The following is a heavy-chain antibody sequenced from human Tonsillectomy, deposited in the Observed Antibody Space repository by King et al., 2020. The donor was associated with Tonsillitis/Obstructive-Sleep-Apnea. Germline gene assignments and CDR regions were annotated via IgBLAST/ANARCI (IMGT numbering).Heavy chain of an antibody. Sequence: HVQLQESGPGLVKPSETLSLTCSVSHDSINRYYWNWIRQPAGKGLEWIGRIYTSGSTNYNPSLKSRVTMSVDTSKNQFSLNLNSVTAADTAVYYCARGTTVTTNFFDYWGQGTLVIVSS. CDR2: IYTSGST. J-gene: IGHJ4*02. CDR3: ARGTTVTTNFFDY. CDR1: HDSINRYY. D-gene: IGHD4-17*01. V-gene: IGHV4-4*07.